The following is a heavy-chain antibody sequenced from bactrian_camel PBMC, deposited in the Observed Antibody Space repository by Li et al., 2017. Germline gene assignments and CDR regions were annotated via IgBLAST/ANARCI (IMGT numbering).Heavy chain of an antibody. CDR1: GFIFSNHD. Sequence: VQLVESGGGLVQPGGSLKLSCAASGFIFSNHDMIWVRQAPGKGLEWVSRIETRGGRTYYSDSVKGRFTISRDNAKNTVYLQLNSLKTEDMAMYYCAARKTYGGSQPYDYWSQGTQVTVS. CDR2: IETRGGRT. J-gene: IGHJ4*01. V-gene: IGHV3S40*01. D-gene: IGHD6*01. CDR3: AARKTYGGSQPYDY.